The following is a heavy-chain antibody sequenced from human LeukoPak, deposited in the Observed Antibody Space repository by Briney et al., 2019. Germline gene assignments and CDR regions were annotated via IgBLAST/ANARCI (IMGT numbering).Heavy chain of an antibody. V-gene: IGHV3-30*04. J-gene: IGHJ6*02. CDR3: ARAGMGLQYPSVNYFYGMDV. Sequence: GGSLRLSCAASGFTFSSYAMHWVRQAPGKGLEWVAVISYDGSNKYYADSVKGRFTISRDNFKNTLYLQMNSLRPEDTAVYSCARAGMGLQYPSVNYFYGMDVWGQGTTVTVSS. CDR2: ISYDGSNK. CDR1: GFTFSSYA. D-gene: IGHD2-2*02.